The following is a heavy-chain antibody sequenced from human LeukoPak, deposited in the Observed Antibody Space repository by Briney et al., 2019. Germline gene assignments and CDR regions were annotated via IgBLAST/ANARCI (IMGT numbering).Heavy chain of an antibody. Sequence: PGGSLRLSCAASGSTFSSYAMSWVRQAPGKGLEWVSAISGSGGSTYYADSVKGRFTISRDNSKNALYLQMNSLRAEDTAVYYCAKDLDTAMVSDAFDIWGQGTMVTVSS. CDR2: ISGSGGST. D-gene: IGHD5-18*01. J-gene: IGHJ3*02. CDR3: AKDLDTAMVSDAFDI. V-gene: IGHV3-23*01. CDR1: GSTFSSYA.